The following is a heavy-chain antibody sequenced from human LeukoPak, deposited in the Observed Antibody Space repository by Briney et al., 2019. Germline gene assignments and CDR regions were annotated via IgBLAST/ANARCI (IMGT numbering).Heavy chain of an antibody. CDR1: GFTFVSHW. CDR3: ARRYMATSAEDFDY. J-gene: IGHJ4*02. Sequence: GGSLRLSCVASGFTFVSHWMTWVRQAPGKGLKWVANINQDESEKYYVDSVKGRFTISRDNAKNSLYLQKNSLRAEDAAVYYCARRYMATSAEDFDYWGQGTLVTVSS. V-gene: IGHV3-7*01. CDR2: INQDESEK. D-gene: IGHD5-24*01.